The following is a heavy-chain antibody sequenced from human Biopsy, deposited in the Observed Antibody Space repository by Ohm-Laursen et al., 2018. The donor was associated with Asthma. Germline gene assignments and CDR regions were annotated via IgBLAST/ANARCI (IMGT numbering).Heavy chain of an antibody. CDR3: ARGQKSAGDRWFDP. CDR1: GYTFTSYG. J-gene: IGHJ5*02. D-gene: IGHD6-13*01. V-gene: IGHV1-2*06. CDR2: INPNSGAT. Sequence: SVKVSCKTSGYTFTSYGISWVRQAPGQGLEWMGRINPNSGATNYAQKFQGRVTMTRDTSISTAYMEVSRLRSDDTAVYYCARGQKSAGDRWFDPWGQGTLVTVSS.